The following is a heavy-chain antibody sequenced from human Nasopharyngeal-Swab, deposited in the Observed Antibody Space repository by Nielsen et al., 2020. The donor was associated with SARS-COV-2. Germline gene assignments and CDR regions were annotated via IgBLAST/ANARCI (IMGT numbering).Heavy chain of an antibody. CDR1: GYTFNNYG. CDR2: IRTYNGDT. Sequence: ASVKVSCKASGYTFNNYGISWVRQAPGQGLEWMAWIRTYNGDTRYAQNFQGRVTVTTDTSTTTAYMEVRSLRSDDTAVYYCARVPVYSGTYYAFDIWGQGTMVTVSS. J-gene: IGHJ3*02. D-gene: IGHD1-26*01. CDR3: ARVPVYSGTYYAFDI. V-gene: IGHV1-18*01.